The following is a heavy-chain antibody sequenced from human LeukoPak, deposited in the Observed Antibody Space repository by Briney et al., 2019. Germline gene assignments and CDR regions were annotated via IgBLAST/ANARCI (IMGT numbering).Heavy chain of an antibody. J-gene: IGHJ1*01. CDR3: TRYEEEDAANPKKPVN. CDR2: IHYGGTT. CDR1: GGSISTNNF. V-gene: IGHV4-39*02. D-gene: IGHD2-2*01. Sequence: SEILSLTCTASGGSISTNNFWGWIRQPPGVGLEWIGTIHYGGTTYYNPSLKSRLTISMDASKNHFPLRLRSVTAPHTALFYCTRYEEEDAANPKKPVNSGPGNLGTVSS.